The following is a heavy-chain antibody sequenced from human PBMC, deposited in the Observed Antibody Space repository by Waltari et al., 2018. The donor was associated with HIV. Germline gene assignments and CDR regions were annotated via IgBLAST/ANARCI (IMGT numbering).Heavy chain of an antibody. CDR1: GYTFSTYG. Sequence: QVQLVQSGSELQKPGASVKVSCKASGYTFSTYGVNWVRQAPGQGLEWMGWINTKNGNPTYGQGFTGRFVFSLDTSVSTTYLQINSLKAEDTAVYYCARTGIAGAGVYFQYWGQGTLVTVSS. J-gene: IGHJ1*01. D-gene: IGHD6-13*01. CDR3: ARTGIAGAGVYFQY. V-gene: IGHV7-4-1*02. CDR2: INTKNGNP.